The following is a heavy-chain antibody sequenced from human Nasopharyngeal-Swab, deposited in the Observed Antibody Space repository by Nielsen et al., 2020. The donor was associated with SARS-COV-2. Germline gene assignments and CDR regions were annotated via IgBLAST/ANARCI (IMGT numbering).Heavy chain of an antibody. J-gene: IGHJ4*02. V-gene: IGHV4-30-4*01. D-gene: IGHD2-15*01. Sequence: WIRQPPGKGLEWIGYIYYSGSTYYNPSLKSRVTISVDTSKNQFSLKLSSVTAADTAVYYCARVVVWVGAAPSAVWGYFDYWGQGTLVTVSS. CDR3: ARVVVWVGAAPSAVWGYFDY. CDR2: IYYSGST.